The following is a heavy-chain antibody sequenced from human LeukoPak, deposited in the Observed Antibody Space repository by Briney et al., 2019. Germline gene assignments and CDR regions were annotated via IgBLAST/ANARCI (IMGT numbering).Heavy chain of an antibody. CDR1: GSTYREYA. CDR3: ARRKGDGYNSPFDY. D-gene: IGHD5-24*01. Sequence: PGGSIGHFWVASGSTYREYAMSWVRQAPGKGLEWVSVISGSGGSTSYADSVKGRFTISRDNSKNTLYLQMNSLKASDTAMYYCARRKGDGYNSPFDYWGQGTLVTVSS. J-gene: IGHJ4*02. CDR2: ISGSGGST. V-gene: IGHV3-23*01.